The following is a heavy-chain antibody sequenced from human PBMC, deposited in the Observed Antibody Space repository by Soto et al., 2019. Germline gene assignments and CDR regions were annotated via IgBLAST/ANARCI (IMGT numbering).Heavy chain of an antibody. Sequence: GGSLRLCCAASGVTFSSYAMSWVRQAPGKGLEWVSAISGSGGSTYYADSVKGRFTISRDNSKNTLYLQMNSLRAEDTAVYYCAKDLEYYYDSNTAVWGQGTTVTVSS. CDR2: ISGSGGST. CDR3: AKDLEYYYDSNTAV. CDR1: GVTFSSYA. J-gene: IGHJ6*02. V-gene: IGHV3-23*01. D-gene: IGHD3-22*01.